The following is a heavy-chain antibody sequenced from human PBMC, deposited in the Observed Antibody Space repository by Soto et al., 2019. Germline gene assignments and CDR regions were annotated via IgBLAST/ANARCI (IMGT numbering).Heavy chain of an antibody. Sequence: SVTNRHTNTVSGGNIRNYYWRWISQTQGKGLEWIGYIYYSGSTNYNPSLKSRVTISVDTSKNQFSLKLSSVTAADTATYSCAHILTVNRGNWNYGAFDYWGQGTLVTVSS. J-gene: IGHJ4*02. CDR2: IYYSGST. D-gene: IGHD1-7*01. CDR3: AHILTVNRGNWNYGAFDY. V-gene: IGHV4-59*08. CDR1: GGNIRNYY.